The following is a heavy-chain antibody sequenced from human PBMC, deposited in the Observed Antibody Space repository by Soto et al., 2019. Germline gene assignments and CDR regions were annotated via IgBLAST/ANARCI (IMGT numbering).Heavy chain of an antibody. Sequence: SESLYLTTTVSGGSISNPDHYWSWIRQPPGKGLEWIGAIFYNGDTSYNPSLESRLSISVDTSKNQFSLSLSSVTASDTAVYFCAREGRLQSLDYWGQGTLVTVSS. CDR3: AREGRLQSLDY. V-gene: IGHV4-30-4*01. CDR2: IFYNGDT. D-gene: IGHD4-4*01. CDR1: GGSISNPDHY. J-gene: IGHJ4*02.